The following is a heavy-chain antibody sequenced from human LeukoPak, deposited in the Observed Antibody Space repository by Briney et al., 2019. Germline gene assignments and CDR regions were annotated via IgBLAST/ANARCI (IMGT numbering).Heavy chain of an antibody. CDR2: ISGSGGST. CDR1: GFTFSSYA. V-gene: IGHV3-23*01. D-gene: IGHD3-3*01. Sequence: AGFLRLYCAASGFTFSSYAMSWVRQGPGKGLEWVSAISGSGGSTYYADSVKGRFTISRDNSKNTLYLQMNSLRAEDTAVYYCAKVGRTLLRFLEWLSTVYGMYVWGQGTTVTVSS. J-gene: IGHJ6*02. CDR3: AKVGRTLLRFLEWLSTVYGMYV.